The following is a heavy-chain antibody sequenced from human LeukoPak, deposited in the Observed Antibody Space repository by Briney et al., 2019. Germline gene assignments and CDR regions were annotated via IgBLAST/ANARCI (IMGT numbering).Heavy chain of an antibody. V-gene: IGHV3-21*01. CDR1: GFTFSSYS. D-gene: IGHD6-13*01. CDR2: ISSSSSYK. CDR3: AGYSSSWYVVDYYYGMDV. Sequence: GGSLRLSCTASGFTFSSYSMNWVRQAPGKGLEWVSYISSSSSYKYYADSVKGRLTISRDNGKNSLYLQMNSLRDEDTAVYYCAGYSSSWYVVDYYYGMDVWGQGTTVTVS. J-gene: IGHJ6*02.